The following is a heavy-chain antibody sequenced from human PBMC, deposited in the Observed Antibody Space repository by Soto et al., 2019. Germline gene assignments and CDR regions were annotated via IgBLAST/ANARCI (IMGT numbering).Heavy chain of an antibody. D-gene: IGHD3-22*01. CDR2: IHYSGST. J-gene: IGHJ5*02. CDR3: AKFSYHDSSGYYFYWFDP. CDR1: GGSISSGGYY. V-gene: IGHV4-31*03. Sequence: SETLSLTCTVSGGSISSGGYYWSWIRQHPGKGLEWIGYIHYSGSTYYNPSLKSRVTISVDTSKNQFSLKLSSVTAADTAVYYCAKFSYHDSSGYYFYWFDPWGQGALVTVSS.